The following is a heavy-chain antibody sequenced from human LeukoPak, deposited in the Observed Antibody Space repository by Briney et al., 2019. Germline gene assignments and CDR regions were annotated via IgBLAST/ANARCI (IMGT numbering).Heavy chain of an antibody. V-gene: IGHV3-30*02. D-gene: IGHD3-10*01. CDR3: AKDYSKTSYYGSGTYYRPNWFDP. CDR2: IRYDGSNK. J-gene: IGHJ5*02. CDR1: GFTFSIYG. Sequence: GGSLRLSCAASGFTFSIYGMHWVRQAPGKGLEWVAFIRYDGSNKYYADSVKGRFTISRDNSKNTLYLQMNSLRAEDTAVYYCAKDYSKTSYYGSGTYYRPNWFDPWGQGTLVTVSS.